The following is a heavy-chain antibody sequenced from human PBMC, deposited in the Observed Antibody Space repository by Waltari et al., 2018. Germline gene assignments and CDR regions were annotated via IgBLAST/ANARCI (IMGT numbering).Heavy chain of an antibody. CDR1: GYTFTDYG. J-gene: IGHJ4*02. CDR3: GRDRGVDTVWF. V-gene: IGHV1-18*01. D-gene: IGHD5-18*01. Sequence: VQLVQSGTEVKKPGASVKVTCKASGYTFTDYGISWVRQAPGHGLEWMGWIRPQNGNTKYLQKFQGRVTMTTDTSTRTAYMELRSLRSDDTAVYYCGRDRGVDTVWFWGQGTLVTVSS. CDR2: IRPQNGNT.